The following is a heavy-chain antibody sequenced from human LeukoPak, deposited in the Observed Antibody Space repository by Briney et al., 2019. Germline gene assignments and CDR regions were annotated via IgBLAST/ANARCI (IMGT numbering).Heavy chain of an antibody. CDR3: ASSPGYYDSSGYRLYYYYMDV. V-gene: IGHV1-2*02. D-gene: IGHD3-22*01. CDR2: INPNSGGT. CDR1: GYTFTGYY. Sequence: ASVKVSCKASGYTFTGYYMHWVRQAPGQGLEWMGWINPNSGGTNYAQKFQGRVTMTRDTSISTAYIELSRLRSDDTAVYYCASSPGYYDSSGYRLYYYYMDVWGKGTTVTVSS. J-gene: IGHJ6*03.